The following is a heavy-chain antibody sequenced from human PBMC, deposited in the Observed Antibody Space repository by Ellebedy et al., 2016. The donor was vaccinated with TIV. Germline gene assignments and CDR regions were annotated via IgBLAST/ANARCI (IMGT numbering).Heavy chain of an antibody. CDR2: ISYDGTNT. CDR3: VRGPSHHDYIWGSQVGFFDF. CDR1: GFTFRDYA. D-gene: IGHD3-16*01. V-gene: IGHV3-30-3*01. Sequence: GESLKISCAVSGFTFRDYAMHWVRQSPGKGPEWVAIISYDGTNTYYAESVRGRFTISRANSKNTLYLQLNSLKPEDTAVYRCVRGPSHHDYIWGSQVGFFDFWGQGTLVTVSS. J-gene: IGHJ4*02.